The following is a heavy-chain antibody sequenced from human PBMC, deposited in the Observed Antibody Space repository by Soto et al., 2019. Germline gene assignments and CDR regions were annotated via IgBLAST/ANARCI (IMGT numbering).Heavy chain of an antibody. CDR2: IYPGDSDT. J-gene: IGHJ6*02. D-gene: IGHD3-3*01. Sequence: PGESLKISCKGSGYKFSTYWIGWVRQMPGKGLEWMGIIYPGDSDTRYSPSFQGQVTISADKSISTAHLQWSSLKASDTAIYYCARPLSFDFWSGSFVWGQGTTVTVSS. CDR3: ARPLSFDFWSGSFV. CDR1: GYKFSTYW. V-gene: IGHV5-51*01.